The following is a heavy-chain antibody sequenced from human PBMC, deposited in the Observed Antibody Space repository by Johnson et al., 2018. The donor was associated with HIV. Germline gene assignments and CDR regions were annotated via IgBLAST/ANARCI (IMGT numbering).Heavy chain of an antibody. J-gene: IGHJ3*02. CDR2: ISYDGSNK. V-gene: IGHV3-30-3*01. CDR1: GFTFSSYA. D-gene: IGHD3-22*01. CDR3: VRRFYDSSAFDI. Sequence: QVQLVESGGGVVQPWRSLRLSCAASGFTFSSYAMYWVRQAPGKGLAWVAVISYDGSNKYFTDSVRGRFTISRDNSKNTLFLQMNSLRAEDTAVYYCVRRFYDSSAFDIWGQGTLVTVSS.